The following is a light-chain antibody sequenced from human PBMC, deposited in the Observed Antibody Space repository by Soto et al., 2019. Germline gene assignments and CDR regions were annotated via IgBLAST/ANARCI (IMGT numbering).Light chain of an antibody. CDR2: GNN. Sequence: QSVLTQPPSVSGAPGQRVTFSCTGSSSNIGAGFDVRWYQQLPGTAPKLLIYGNNNRPSGVPDRFSGSKSGASASLAIAGLEAEDEADYYCQSYASSLSVYVFGTGTKVTVL. CDR3: QSYASSLSVYV. CDR1: SSNIGAGFD. J-gene: IGLJ1*01. V-gene: IGLV1-40*01.